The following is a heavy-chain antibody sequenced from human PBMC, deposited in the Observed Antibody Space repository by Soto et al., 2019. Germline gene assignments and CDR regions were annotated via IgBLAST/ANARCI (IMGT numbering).Heavy chain of an antibody. J-gene: IGHJ4*02. CDR3: ARGGAARPDF. CDR2: ISGFSATI. V-gene: IGHV3-48*02. D-gene: IGHD2-15*01. CDR1: GFKFTSYG. Sequence: DVQLVNSGGGFVMPGGSLRLSCGASGFKFTSYGMNWVRQSPGKGFEWLAYISGFSATIKYADSVRGRFIVSRDNDMNSLFLQLTDPTDDDTAVYYCARGGAARPDFWGQGSLVVVSS.